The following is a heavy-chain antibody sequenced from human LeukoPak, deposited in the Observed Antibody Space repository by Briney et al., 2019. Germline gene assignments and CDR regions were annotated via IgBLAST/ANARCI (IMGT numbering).Heavy chain of an antibody. CDR3: ARVGSSGNDY. D-gene: IGHD3-22*01. Sequence: SETLSLTCTVSGGSVSSRNYYWSWIRQPPGKGLEWIGEINHSGSTNYNPSLKSRVTISVDTSKNQFSLKLSSVTAADTAVYYCARVGSSGNDYWGQGTLVTVSS. CDR1: GGSVSSRNYY. CDR2: INHSGST. J-gene: IGHJ4*02. V-gene: IGHV4-39*07.